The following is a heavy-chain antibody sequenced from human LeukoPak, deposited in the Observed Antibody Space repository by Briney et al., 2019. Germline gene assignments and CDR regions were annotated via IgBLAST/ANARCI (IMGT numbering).Heavy chain of an antibody. CDR1: GGSFSGYY. Sequence: KPSETLSLTCAVYGGSFSGYYWSWVRQPPGKGLEWIGEINHSGSTNYNPSLKGRVTISVVTSKNQFSLKLSSVTAADTAVYYCARGQGGYSYGYWGQGTLVTVSS. CDR3: ARGQGGYSYGY. D-gene: IGHD5-18*01. V-gene: IGHV4-34*01. CDR2: INHSGST. J-gene: IGHJ4*02.